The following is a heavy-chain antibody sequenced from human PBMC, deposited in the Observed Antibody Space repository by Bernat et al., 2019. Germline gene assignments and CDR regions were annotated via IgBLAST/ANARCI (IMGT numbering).Heavy chain of an antibody. D-gene: IGHD3-16*01. CDR1: GFTFSSYA. CDR2: ISYHGSNK. CDR3: ALGEGGYFDY. V-gene: IGHV3-30-3*01. Sequence: QVQLVESGGGLVKPGGSLRLSCAASGFTFSSYAMHWVRQAPGKGLEWVAVISYHGSNKYYADSVKGRFTISRDNSKNTLYLQMNSLRAEDTAVYFCALGEGGYFDYWGQGTLVTVSS. J-gene: IGHJ4*02.